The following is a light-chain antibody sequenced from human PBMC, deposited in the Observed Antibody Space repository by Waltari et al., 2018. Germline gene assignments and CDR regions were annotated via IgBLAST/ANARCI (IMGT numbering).Light chain of an antibody. J-gene: IGKJ4*01. V-gene: IGKV3-20*01. CDR2: GTS. CDR1: QSVTSIS. CDR3: QQYDGEVVT. Sequence: EIVLTQSPGTLSLSPGERPNLSCRASQSVTSISLTWYQKKVGQAPRLLTYGTSSRATGIPDRFSGSGSGTEFTLTISRLEPEDFAVYYCQQYDGEVVTFGGGTKVEI.